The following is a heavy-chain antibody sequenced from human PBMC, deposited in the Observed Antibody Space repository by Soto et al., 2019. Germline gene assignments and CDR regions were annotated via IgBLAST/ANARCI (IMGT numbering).Heavy chain of an antibody. Sequence: GGSLRLSCAACGFTFDDYAMHWVRQAPGKGLEWVSGISWNSGSIGYADSVKGRFTISRDNAKNSLYLQMNSLRAEDTALYYCAKDTGAAYYYDSSGYYPAWGQGTLVTVSS. CDR1: GFTFDDYA. D-gene: IGHD3-22*01. CDR3: AKDTGAAYYYDSSGYYPA. V-gene: IGHV3-9*01. J-gene: IGHJ4*02. CDR2: ISWNSGSI.